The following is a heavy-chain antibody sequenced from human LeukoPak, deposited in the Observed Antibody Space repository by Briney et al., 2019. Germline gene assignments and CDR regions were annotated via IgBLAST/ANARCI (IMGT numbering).Heavy chain of an antibody. CDR2: IYHSGST. J-gene: IGHJ4*02. CDR3: ARQKDDIVVVPAAVDY. V-gene: IGHV4-38-2*01. Sequence: PSETLSLTCAVYGYSISSGYYWGWIRQPPGKGLEWIGSIYHSGSTYYNPSLKSRVTISVDTSKNQFSLKLSSVTAADTAVYYCARQKDDIVVVPAAVDYWGQGTLVTVSS. D-gene: IGHD2-2*01. CDR1: GYSISSGYY.